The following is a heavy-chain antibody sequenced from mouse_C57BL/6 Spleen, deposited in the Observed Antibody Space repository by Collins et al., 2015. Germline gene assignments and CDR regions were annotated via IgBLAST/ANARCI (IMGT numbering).Heavy chain of an antibody. V-gene: IGHV4-1*02. CDR3: ARMYCYGHFEY. Sequence: EVKLLESGGGLVQPGGSLKLSCAGSGFDFRRYWMSWVRQAPGKGLEWIGEINPDSSTINYTPSLKDKFIISRDNAKNTLYLQMSKVRSEDTALYHCARMYCYGHFEYWGQGTTLTVSS. J-gene: IGHJ2*01. CDR2: INPDSSTI. CDR1: GFDFRRYW. D-gene: IGHD1-1*01.